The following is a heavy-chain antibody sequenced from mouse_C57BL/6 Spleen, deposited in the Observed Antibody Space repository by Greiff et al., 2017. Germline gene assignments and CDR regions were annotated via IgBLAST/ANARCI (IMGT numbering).Heavy chain of an antibody. J-gene: IGHJ4*01. CDR1: GFTFSSYT. CDR2: ISGGGGNT. V-gene: IGHV5-9*01. Sequence: EVLLVESGGGLVKPGGSLKLSCAASGFTFSSYTMSWVRQTPEKRLEWVATISGGGGNTYYPDSVKGRFTISRDNAKNTLYLQMSSLRSEDTALYYCARPPSYYYGSSVYAMDYWGQGTSVTVSS. CDR3: ARPPSYYYGSSVYAMDY. D-gene: IGHD1-1*01.